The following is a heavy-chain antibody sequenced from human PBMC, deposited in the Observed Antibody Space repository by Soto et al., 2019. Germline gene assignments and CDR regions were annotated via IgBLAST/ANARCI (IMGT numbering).Heavy chain of an antibody. Sequence: SETLSLTCAVSGGSISSGGYSWSWIRQPPGKGLEWIGYIYHSGSTYYNPSLKSRVTISVDRSKDQFSLKLSSVTAADTAVYYCARANYDYVWGSFGYGMDVWGQGTTVTVSS. V-gene: IGHV4-30-2*01. CDR1: GGSISSGGYS. CDR2: IYHSGST. D-gene: IGHD3-16*01. J-gene: IGHJ6*02. CDR3: ARANYDYVWGSFGYGMDV.